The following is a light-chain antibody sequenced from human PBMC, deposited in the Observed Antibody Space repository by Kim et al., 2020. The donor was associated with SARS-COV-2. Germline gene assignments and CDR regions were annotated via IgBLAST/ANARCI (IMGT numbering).Light chain of an antibody. CDR2: DAS. Sequence: EIVLTQSPGTLSLSPGERATLSCRASQSVSSNYLAWYQQRPGKAPRLLIYDASSRATGIPDRFSGSGSGTDFTLTISRLEPEDFAVYYCQQYSSSFRTFGQGTKVDIK. J-gene: IGKJ1*01. V-gene: IGKV3-20*01. CDR1: QSVSSNY. CDR3: QQYSSSFRT.